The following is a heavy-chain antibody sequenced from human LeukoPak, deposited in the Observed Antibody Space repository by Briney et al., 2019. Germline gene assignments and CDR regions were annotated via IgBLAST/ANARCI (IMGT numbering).Heavy chain of an antibody. CDR1: GYTFTSYD. V-gene: IGHV1-8*01. Sequence: ASVKVSCKASGYTFTSYDINWVRQATGQGLEWMGWMNPNSGSTGYAQKFQGRVTMTRNTSISTAYMELSSLRSEDTAVYYCARAALNYGDYDGDYWGQGTLVTVSS. D-gene: IGHD4-17*01. CDR3: ARAALNYGDYDGDY. J-gene: IGHJ4*02. CDR2: MNPNSGST.